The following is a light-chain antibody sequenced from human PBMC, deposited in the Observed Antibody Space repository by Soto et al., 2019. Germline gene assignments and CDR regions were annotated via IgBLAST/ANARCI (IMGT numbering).Light chain of an antibody. Sequence: QPVLTQPPSASGTPGQRVTISCSGSRSNIGSNTVNWYQQLPGTAPKLLIYSNNQRPSGVPDRFSGSKSGTSASLAISGLQSEDEADYYCAAWDDSLNGVVFGGGTKVTVL. V-gene: IGLV1-44*01. CDR3: AAWDDSLNGVV. CDR2: SNN. CDR1: RSNIGSNT. J-gene: IGLJ2*01.